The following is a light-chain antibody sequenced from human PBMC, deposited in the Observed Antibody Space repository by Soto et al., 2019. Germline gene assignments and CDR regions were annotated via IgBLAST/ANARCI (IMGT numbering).Light chain of an antibody. J-gene: IGKJ5*01. V-gene: IGKV3-20*01. CDR3: QQYGSSPT. Sequence: EIVLTQSPGTLSLSPGERATLSCRASQSVSSSYLAWYQQKPGQDPRLLIYGASSRATGIPDRFSGSGSGTDFTLTISRLEPEDFAVYYCQQYGSSPTFGKGTRLEIK. CDR1: QSVSSSY. CDR2: GAS.